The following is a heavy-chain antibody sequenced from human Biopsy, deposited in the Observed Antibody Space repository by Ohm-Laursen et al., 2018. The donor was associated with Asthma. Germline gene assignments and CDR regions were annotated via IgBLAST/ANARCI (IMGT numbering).Heavy chain of an antibody. D-gene: IGHD3-9*01. CDR1: GYNFISFA. J-gene: IGHJ3*01. V-gene: IGHV1-3*04. Sequence: AASVKVSCKASGYNFISFAIHWVRQAPGQRLEWMGWVNTGNGDTKYSQKFQGRATITRDTSASTAYMELRSLRSEDTATYYCARTYYDFLTGQVKDVFGVWGQGTMVTVSS. CDR2: VNTGNGDT. CDR3: ARTYYDFLTGQVKDVFGV.